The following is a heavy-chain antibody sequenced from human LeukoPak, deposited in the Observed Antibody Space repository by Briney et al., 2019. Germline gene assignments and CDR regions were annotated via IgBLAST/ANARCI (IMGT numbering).Heavy chain of an antibody. CDR1: GVTFGSYA. Sequence: PGGSLRLSCAASGVTFGSYAMSWVRQAPGKGLEWVSAISGSGGRKYYVDSVKGRFTISRDNSKNSLYLQMNSLRAEDTAVYYCARTPNYYYDSSGYYLLYYFDYWGQGTLVTVSS. CDR2: ISGSGGRK. V-gene: IGHV3-23*01. J-gene: IGHJ4*02. CDR3: ARTPNYYYDSSGYYLLYYFDY. D-gene: IGHD3-22*01.